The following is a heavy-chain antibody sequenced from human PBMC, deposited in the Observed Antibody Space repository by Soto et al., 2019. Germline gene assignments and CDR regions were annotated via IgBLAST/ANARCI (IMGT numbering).Heavy chain of an antibody. D-gene: IGHD3-22*01. V-gene: IGHV3-48*02. CDR3: ARSLYYYDSSGYSKGPFDY. CDR2: ISSSSSTI. J-gene: IGHJ4*02. CDR1: GFTFSSYS. Sequence: VGSLRLSCAASGFTFSSYSMNWVRQAPGKGLEWVSYISSSSSTIYYADSVKGRFTISRDNAKNSLYLQMNSLRDEDTAVYYCARSLYYYDSSGYSKGPFDYWGQGTLVTVSS.